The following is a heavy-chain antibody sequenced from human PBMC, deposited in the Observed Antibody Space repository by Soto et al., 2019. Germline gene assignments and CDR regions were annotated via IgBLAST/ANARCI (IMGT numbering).Heavy chain of an antibody. D-gene: IGHD3-9*01. V-gene: IGHV3-23*01. CDR2: ISGSGGST. CDR1: RLTFRSYA. J-gene: IGHJ3*02. Sequence: GGSLRLSCAASRLTFRSYAMSWVRQATGKGLEWVSAISGSGGSTYYADSVKGRFTISRDNSKNTLYLQMNSLRAEDTAIYYCAKXLPQAYFDWSDAFDIWGQGTMVTVSS. CDR3: AKXLPQAYFDWSDAFDI.